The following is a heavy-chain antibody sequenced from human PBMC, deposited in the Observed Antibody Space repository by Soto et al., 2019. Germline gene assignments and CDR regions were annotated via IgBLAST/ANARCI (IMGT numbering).Heavy chain of an antibody. CDR2: IWYDGSNK. V-gene: IGHV3-33*01. D-gene: IGHD3-10*01. Sequence: PGGSLRLSCAASGFTFSSYGMHWVRQAPGKGLEWVAVIWYDGSNKYYADSVKGRFTISRDNSKNTLYLQMNSLRAEDTAVYYCARARLRLKMVRGVIAVHGMDVWGQGTTVTVSS. CDR3: ARARLRLKMVRGVIAVHGMDV. CDR1: GFTFSSYG. J-gene: IGHJ6*02.